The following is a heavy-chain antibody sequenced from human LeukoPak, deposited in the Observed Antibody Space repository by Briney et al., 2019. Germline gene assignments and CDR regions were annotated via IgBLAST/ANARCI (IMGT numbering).Heavy chain of an antibody. CDR3: ARVGRAYSSSWYTFDI. J-gene: IGHJ3*02. CDR2: INPNSGGT. CDR1: GYTFTGYY. D-gene: IGHD6-13*01. V-gene: IGHV1-2*02. Sequence: ASVKVSCKASGYTFTGYYMHWVRQAPGQGLEWMGWINPNSGGTNYAQKFQGRVTMTRDTSISTAYMELSRLRSDDTAAYYCARVGRAYSSSWYTFDIWGQGTMVTVSS.